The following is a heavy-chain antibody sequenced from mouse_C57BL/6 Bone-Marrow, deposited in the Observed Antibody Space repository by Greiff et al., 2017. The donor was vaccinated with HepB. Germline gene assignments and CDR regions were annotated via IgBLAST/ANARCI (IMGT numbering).Heavy chain of an antibody. D-gene: IGHD1-1*01. Sequence: EVQLVESGGGLVQPGGSLSLSCAASGFTFTDYYMSWVRQPPGKALEWLGFIRNKANGYTTEYSASVKGRFTISRDNSQSILYLQMNALRAEDSATYYGARYHYYGSSYVEWYFDVWGTGTTVTVSS. CDR1: GFTFTDYY. J-gene: IGHJ1*03. V-gene: IGHV7-3*01. CDR3: ARYHYYGSSYVEWYFDV. CDR2: IRNKANGYTT.